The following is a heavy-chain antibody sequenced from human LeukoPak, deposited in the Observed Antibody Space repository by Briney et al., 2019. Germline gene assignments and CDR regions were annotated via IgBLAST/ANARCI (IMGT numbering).Heavy chain of an antibody. J-gene: IGHJ4*02. CDR1: GGSISGFY. D-gene: IGHD3-10*01. CDR3: ARHAVWFGDSHLDY. V-gene: IGHV4-59*08. CDR2: VFYPGTT. Sequence: SETLSLTCTVSGGSISGFYWSWIRQPPGKELEWMAYVFYPGTTHYNPSLKSRATISVDTSKNQFSLRLTSVTAADTAVYYCARHAVWFGDSHLDYWGRGTLVTVSS.